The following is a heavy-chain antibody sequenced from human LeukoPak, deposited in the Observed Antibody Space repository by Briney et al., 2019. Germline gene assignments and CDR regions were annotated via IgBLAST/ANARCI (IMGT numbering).Heavy chain of an antibody. CDR1: GYTFTSYG. J-gene: IGHJ4*02. D-gene: IGHD2-2*01. CDR2: ISAYNGNT. Sequence: ASVKVSCKASGYTFTSYGISWVRQAPGQGLEWMGWISAYNGNTNYAQKLQGRVTMTTDTSTSTAYMELRSLRSDDTAVYYCARDHGVVVVPAAQPYDYWGQGTLVTVSS. V-gene: IGHV1-18*01. CDR3: ARDHGVVVVPAAQPYDY.